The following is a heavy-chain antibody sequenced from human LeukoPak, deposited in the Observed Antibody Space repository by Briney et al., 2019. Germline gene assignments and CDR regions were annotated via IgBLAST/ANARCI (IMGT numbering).Heavy chain of an antibody. J-gene: IGHJ3*02. Sequence: PLETLSLTCTVSGGSISSYYWSWIRQPPGKGLEWIGYIYYSGSTNYNPSLKSRVTISVDTSKNQFSLKLSSVTAADTAVYYCARSTVTTRKSAFDIWGQGTMVTVSS. CDR1: GGSISSYY. CDR2: IYYSGST. V-gene: IGHV4-59*01. D-gene: IGHD4-17*01. CDR3: ARSTVTTRKSAFDI.